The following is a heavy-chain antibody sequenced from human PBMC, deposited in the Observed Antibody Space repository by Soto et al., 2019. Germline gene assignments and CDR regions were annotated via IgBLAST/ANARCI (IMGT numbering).Heavy chain of an antibody. Sequence: GGSLRLSCAASGFTFDDYAMHWVRQAPGKGLEWVSGISWNSGSIGYADSVKGRFTISRDNAKNSLYLQMNSLRAEDTALYYCAKDLIAVAGTGIDYWGQGTLVTVSS. CDR3: AKDLIAVAGTGIDY. CDR2: ISWNSGSI. J-gene: IGHJ4*02. D-gene: IGHD6-19*01. CDR1: GFTFDDYA. V-gene: IGHV3-9*01.